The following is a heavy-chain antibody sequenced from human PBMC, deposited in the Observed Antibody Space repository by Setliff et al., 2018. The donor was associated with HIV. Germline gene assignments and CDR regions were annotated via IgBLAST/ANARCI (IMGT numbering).Heavy chain of an antibody. CDR2: MNPDSGNT. Sequence: ASVKVSCKASGYTFINYDINWVRQATGQGLEWMGWMNPDSGNTGCTQKFQGRVTMTTNTSMSTAYMELSGLRSEDTAVYYCAIDVVGGWLRPMPDYWGQGTLVTVSS. J-gene: IGHJ4*02. CDR3: AIDVVGGWLRPMPDY. D-gene: IGHD2-2*01. CDR1: GYTFINYD. V-gene: IGHV1-8*02.